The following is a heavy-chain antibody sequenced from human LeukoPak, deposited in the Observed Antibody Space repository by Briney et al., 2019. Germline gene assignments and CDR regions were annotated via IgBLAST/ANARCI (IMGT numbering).Heavy chain of an antibody. D-gene: IGHD6-13*01. CDR1: GFSFSNYA. J-gene: IGHJ3*02. CDR3: AKKTGGIYAFDI. V-gene: IGHV3-23*01. Sequence: QSGGSLRLSCATSGFSFSNYAMSWVRQAPGKGLEWVSAISGEGVTIYYADSVKGRFTISRDNSKNTLYLQMNSLRAEDTAVYYCAKKTGGIYAFDIWGQGTVVTVSS. CDR2: ISGEGVTI.